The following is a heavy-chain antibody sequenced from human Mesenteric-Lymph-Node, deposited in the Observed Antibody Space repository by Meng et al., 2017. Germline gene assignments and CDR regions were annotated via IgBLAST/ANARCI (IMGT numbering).Heavy chain of an antibody. Sequence: EVQLVESGGGLVNPGGSLRRSCAASGFTFSSYSMNWVRRAPGKGLEWVSYISSNSYYISYADSVKGRFTISRDNAKNSVYLQMNSLRAEDTAVYYCAEGSGSYAVAYWGQGTLVTVSS. J-gene: IGHJ4*02. V-gene: IGHV3-21*01. CDR2: ISSNSYYI. CDR1: GFTFSSYS. D-gene: IGHD1-26*01. CDR3: AEGSGSYAVAY.